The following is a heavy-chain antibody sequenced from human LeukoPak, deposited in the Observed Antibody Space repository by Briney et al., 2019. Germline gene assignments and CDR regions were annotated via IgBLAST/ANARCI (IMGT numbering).Heavy chain of an antibody. J-gene: IGHJ4*02. V-gene: IGHV4-59*12. Sequence: AETLSLTCTVSGVTITTYYWSWIRQPPGKGLEWIAFIYYSGNTNYNPSLKSRVTISVDTSKNQFSLKLSSVTAADTAVYYCARYYDSRDHCFDYWGQGTLVTVSS. CDR2: IYYSGNT. CDR3: ARYYDSRDHCFDY. CDR1: GVTITTYY. D-gene: IGHD3-16*01.